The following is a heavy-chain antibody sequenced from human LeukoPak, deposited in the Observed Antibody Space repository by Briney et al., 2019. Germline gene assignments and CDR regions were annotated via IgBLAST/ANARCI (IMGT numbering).Heavy chain of an antibody. CDR3: ARVSFDIFYDFWSGYSESYYYYGIDV. Sequence: GGSLRLSCAASGFTFSSYSMNWVRQAPGKGLEWVSSITNSSSYIYYADSVKGRFTISRDNAKNSLYLQMNSLRAEDTAVYYCARVSFDIFYDFWSGYSESYYYYGIDVWGQGTTVTVSS. J-gene: IGHJ6*02. CDR2: ITNSSSYI. V-gene: IGHV3-21*01. D-gene: IGHD3-3*01. CDR1: GFTFSSYS.